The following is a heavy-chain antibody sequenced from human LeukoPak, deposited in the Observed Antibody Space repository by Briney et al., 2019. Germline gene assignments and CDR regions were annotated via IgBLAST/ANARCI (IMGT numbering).Heavy chain of an antibody. J-gene: IGHJ6*03. CDR2: IYYSGST. CDR1: GGSISSSSYY. D-gene: IGHD6-13*01. Sequence: PSETLSLTCTVSGGSISSSSYYWGWIRQPPGKGLEWIGSIYYSGSTYYNPSLKSRVTISVDTSKNQSSLKLSSVTAADTAVYYCARDRRPGSSSSIYYYMDVWGKGTTVTVSS. V-gene: IGHV4-39*07. CDR3: ARDRRPGSSSSIYYYMDV.